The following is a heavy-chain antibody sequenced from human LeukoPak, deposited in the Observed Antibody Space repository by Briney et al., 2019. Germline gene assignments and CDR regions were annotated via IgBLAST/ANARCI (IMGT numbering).Heavy chain of an antibody. CDR1: GFTFSSYG. J-gene: IGHJ4*02. V-gene: IGHV3-30*18. Sequence: GGSLRLSCAASGFTFSSYGMHWVRQAPGKGLEWVAVISYDGSNKYYADSVKGRFTISRDNSKNTLYLQMNSLRAEDTAVYYCAKDRYSSGPVGDWGQGTLVTVPS. CDR2: ISYDGSNK. CDR3: AKDRYSSGPVGD. D-gene: IGHD6-19*01.